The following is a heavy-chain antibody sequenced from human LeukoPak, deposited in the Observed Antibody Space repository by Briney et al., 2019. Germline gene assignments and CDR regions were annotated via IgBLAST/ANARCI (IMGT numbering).Heavy chain of an antibody. V-gene: IGHV3-73*01. J-gene: IGHJ4*02. CDR2: IRSKSNSHAT. CDR1: GLIFSGAA. Sequence: PGGSLKLSCAASGLIFSGAAMHWVRQASGKGLERIGHIRSKSNSHATAYAASVKGRFTISRDDSKNTAYLQMTSLKTEDTAVYYCIHYGSGTYSTYNWGQGTLVTVSS. D-gene: IGHD3-10*01. CDR3: IHYGSGTYSTYN.